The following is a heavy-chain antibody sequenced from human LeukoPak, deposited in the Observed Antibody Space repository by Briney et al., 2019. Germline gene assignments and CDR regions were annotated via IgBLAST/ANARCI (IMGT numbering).Heavy chain of an antibody. D-gene: IGHD2-2*01. J-gene: IGHJ4*02. Sequence: GASVKVSCKAAGYTFTSHGFIWLRQASGQGLEWMGWITVNNGYTKYAQELQGRVTMTTDTSTSTAYMELRSLRSDDTAVYYCAKVHCISTNCNHIWTYFDYWGQGTLVTVSS. CDR1: GYTFTSHG. CDR2: ITVNNGYT. CDR3: AKVHCISTNCNHIWTYFDY. V-gene: IGHV1-18*01.